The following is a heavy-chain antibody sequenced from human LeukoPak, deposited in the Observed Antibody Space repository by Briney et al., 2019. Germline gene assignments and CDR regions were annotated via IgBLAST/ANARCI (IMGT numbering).Heavy chain of an antibody. D-gene: IGHD2-15*01. CDR3: ARDVVVVAATQKYFDY. V-gene: IGHV3-48*01. J-gene: IGHJ4*02. Sequence: GGSLRLSCAASGFTFSSYSMNWVRQAPGKGLEWVSYISSSSSTIYYADSVKGRFTISRDNAKNSLYLQMNSLRAEDTAVYYCARDVVVVAATQKYFDYWGQGTLVTVSS. CDR2: ISSSSSTI. CDR1: GFTFSSYS.